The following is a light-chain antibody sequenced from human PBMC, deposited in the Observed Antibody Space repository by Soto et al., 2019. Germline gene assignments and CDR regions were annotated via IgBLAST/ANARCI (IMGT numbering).Light chain of an antibody. CDR1: QSISGY. V-gene: IGKV1-39*01. J-gene: IGKJ3*01. Sequence: DIQMTQSPSSLSASVGDRVTITCRASQSISGYLSWYQQKPGKAPKLLIYAASSLQSGVPSRFSGSGSGTDFTLNISSLQPEDFATYYCQESYSTPLVTFGPGTKVDIK. CDR2: AAS. CDR3: QESYSTPLVT.